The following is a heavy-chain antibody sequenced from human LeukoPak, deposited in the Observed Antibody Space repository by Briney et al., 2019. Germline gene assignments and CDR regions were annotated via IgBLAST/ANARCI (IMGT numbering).Heavy chain of an antibody. J-gene: IGHJ4*02. CDR1: GFNFANHA. CDR2: ISGGGDIT. V-gene: IGHV3-23*01. Sequence: GGSLRLSCAASGFNFANHAMSWVRQTPGKGLEWVSAISGGGDITYYANSVKGRFTISRDNSKDTLFLQMHSLRPGDTAVYYCVREDTPATANYWGQGTLVTISS. CDR3: VREDTPATANY. D-gene: IGHD2-21*02.